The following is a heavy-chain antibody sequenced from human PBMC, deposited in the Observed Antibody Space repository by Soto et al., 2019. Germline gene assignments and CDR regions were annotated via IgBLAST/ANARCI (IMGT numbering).Heavy chain of an antibody. CDR1: RGSISSADYY. CDR2: IYYSGNA. D-gene: IGHD5-18*01. Sequence: SETLSLTCTVSRGSISSADYYWNWIRQSPGKGLEWIGYIYYSGNAYYNPSLKSRLSISVDTSKNQFSLKVNSVTAADTAVYYCARLCKLDTTLVGAVDVWGPGITVTVSS. CDR3: ARLCKLDTTLVGAVDV. V-gene: IGHV4-30-4*01. J-gene: IGHJ6*02.